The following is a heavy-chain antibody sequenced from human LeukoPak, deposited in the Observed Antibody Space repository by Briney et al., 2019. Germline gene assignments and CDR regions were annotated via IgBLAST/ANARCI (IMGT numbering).Heavy chain of an antibody. J-gene: IGHJ4*02. CDR3: ARARHSGSYYVGY. CDR2: ISSNGGST. V-gene: IGHV3-64*01. Sequence: GGSLRLSCAASGFTFSSYAMHWVRQAPGKGLEYVSAISSNGGSTYYANSVKGRFTISRDNSKNTLYLQMGSLRPDDMAVYYCARARHSGSYYVGYWGQGTLVTVSS. CDR1: GFTFSSYA. D-gene: IGHD1-26*01.